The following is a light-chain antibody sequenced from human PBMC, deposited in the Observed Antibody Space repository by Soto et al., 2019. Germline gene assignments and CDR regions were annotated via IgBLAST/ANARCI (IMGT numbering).Light chain of an antibody. CDR3: QPYNSYSEA. V-gene: IGKV1-5*03. CDR1: QSISSW. J-gene: IGKJ1*01. Sequence: DLQMTQSPSTLSASVGDRVTITCRASQSISSWLAWYQQKPGKAPKLLIYKASSLESGVPSRFSGSGSGTEFTLTISSLQPDDFDTYYCQPYNSYSEALGQGTKVDI. CDR2: KAS.